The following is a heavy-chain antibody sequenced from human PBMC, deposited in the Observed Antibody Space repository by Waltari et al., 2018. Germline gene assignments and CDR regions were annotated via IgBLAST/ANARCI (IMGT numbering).Heavy chain of an antibody. Sequence: EVQLLESGGGLVKPGGSFRLTFVASGFTLSSYNMHWVRQAPGKGLEWVSSISTGNRYIYYADSVKGRFTISRDNAKNSLYLQMDSLRAEDTAVYYCAKPTYNDYADFDYWGQGTRVTVSS. CDR1: GFTLSSYN. V-gene: IGHV3-21*01. J-gene: IGHJ4*02. D-gene: IGHD4-17*01. CDR3: AKPTYNDYADFDY. CDR2: ISTGNRYI.